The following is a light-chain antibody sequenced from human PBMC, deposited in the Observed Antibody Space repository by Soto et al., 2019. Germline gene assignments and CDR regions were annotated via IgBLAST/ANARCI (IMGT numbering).Light chain of an antibody. J-gene: IGKJ2*01. CDR1: QSVGSN. V-gene: IGKV3-11*01. CDR2: DAF. CDR3: QQRGNWPRT. Sequence: EIVLTQSPATLSLSPGERATLTCRASQSVGSNLAWYLQKPGQAPRLLIYDAFNRATGIPDRFSGSGSGTDFTLIISRLEPEDFAVYYFQQRGNWPRTFGQGTKVEIK.